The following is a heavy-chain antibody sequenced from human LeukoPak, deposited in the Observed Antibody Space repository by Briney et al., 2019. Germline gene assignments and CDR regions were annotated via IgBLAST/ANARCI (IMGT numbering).Heavy chain of an antibody. Sequence: GGSLRLSCAASGFTFSSYGMHWVRQAPGKGLEWVAVISYDGSNKYYANSVKGRFTISRDNSKNTLYLQMNSLRAEDTAVYYCAKDPSELLSYDYYYYYGMDAWGQGTTVTVSS. CDR1: GFTFSSYG. CDR3: AKDPSELLSYDYYYYYGMDA. J-gene: IGHJ6*02. D-gene: IGHD2-2*01. CDR2: ISYDGSNK. V-gene: IGHV3-30*18.